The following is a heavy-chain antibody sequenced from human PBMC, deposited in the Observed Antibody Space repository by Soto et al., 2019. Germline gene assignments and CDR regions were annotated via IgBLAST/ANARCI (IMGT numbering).Heavy chain of an antibody. D-gene: IGHD3-10*01. CDR1: GYIFTNYA. CDR2: ISGGSGQT. Sequence: ASVKVSCKASGYIFTNYAIHWVRQAPGQRPEWIGWISGGSGQTKYSQQFQGRATITRDTSASTSYMEMTSLRSEDTAVYYCTRDQGYQLIYFWGQGTLVTVSS. CDR3: TRDQGYQLIYF. V-gene: IGHV1-3*01. J-gene: IGHJ4*02.